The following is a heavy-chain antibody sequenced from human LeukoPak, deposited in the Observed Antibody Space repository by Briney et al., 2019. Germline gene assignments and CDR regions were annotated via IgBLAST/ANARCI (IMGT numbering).Heavy chain of an antibody. D-gene: IGHD3-10*01. V-gene: IGHV3-74*01. CDR2: INGDGSST. CDR3: ARAVYYSNYLGY. J-gene: IGHJ4*01. CDR1: GFTFSSYW. Sequence: PGGSLRLSCAASGFTFSSYWMHWVRQAPGKELVWVSRINGDGSSTNYADSVKGRFTISRDNAKNTLYLQMSSLRAEDTAVYYCARAVYYSNYLGYWGQGTLVTVSS.